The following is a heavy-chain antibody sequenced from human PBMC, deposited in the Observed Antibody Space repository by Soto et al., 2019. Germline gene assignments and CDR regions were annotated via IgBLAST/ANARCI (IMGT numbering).Heavy chain of an antibody. J-gene: IGHJ4*02. CDR1: GGSIRSGGYY. Sequence: QVQLQESGPGLVKPSQTLSLTCTVSGGSIRSGGYYWSWIRQPPGKGLELIGYVYYSGSTYFNPSLKSRVTISVDTSKNQFSLKLSSVTAADTAVYYCARGVGNDYSDYYFDYWGQGTLVTVSS. D-gene: IGHD4-17*01. V-gene: IGHV4-31*03. CDR3: ARGVGNDYSDYYFDY. CDR2: VYYSGST.